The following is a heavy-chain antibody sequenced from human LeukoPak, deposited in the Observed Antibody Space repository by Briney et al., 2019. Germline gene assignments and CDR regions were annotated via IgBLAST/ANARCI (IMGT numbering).Heavy chain of an antibody. CDR1: GASISSYY. D-gene: IGHD3-10*01. J-gene: IGHJ5*02. V-gene: IGHV4-59*01. CDR3: ARDLGYYGSGTFDP. CDR2: IYYSGST. Sequence: SETMSLTCTVSGASISSYYWSWIPQPPGKGLEWIGHIYYSGSTNYNPSLKSRVTISVDTSKNQFSLKLTSVTAADTAVYYCARDLGYYGSGTFDPWGQGTLVTVSS.